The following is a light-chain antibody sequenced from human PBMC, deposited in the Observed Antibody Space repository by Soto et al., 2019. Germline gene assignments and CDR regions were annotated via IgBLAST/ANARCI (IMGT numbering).Light chain of an antibody. CDR1: QSVSSSY. V-gene: IGKV3-20*01. CDR3: QQSFRT. CDR2: GAS. J-gene: IGKJ1*01. Sequence: EIVLTQSPGTLSLSPGERATLSCRASQSVSSSYLAWYQQKPGQAPRLLIYGASSRATGIPDRFSGSESGTDFTLTISRLEPEDFAVYYCQQSFRTFGQGTKVDIK.